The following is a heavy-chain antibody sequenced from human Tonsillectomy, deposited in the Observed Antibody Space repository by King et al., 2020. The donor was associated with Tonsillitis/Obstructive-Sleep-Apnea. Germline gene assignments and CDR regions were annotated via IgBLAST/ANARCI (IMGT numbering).Heavy chain of an antibody. CDR3: ARAGGPSPYWYFDL. Sequence: QLQESGPGLVKPSETLSLTCTVSGGSISSYYWSWIRQPPGKGLEWIGYIYYSGSTNYNPSLKSRVTISVDTSKNQFSLKLSSVIAADTAVYYCARAGGPSPYWYFDLWGRGTLVTVSS. D-gene: IGHD3-16*01. CDR2: IYYSGST. CDR1: GGSISSYY. V-gene: IGHV4-59*01. J-gene: IGHJ2*01.